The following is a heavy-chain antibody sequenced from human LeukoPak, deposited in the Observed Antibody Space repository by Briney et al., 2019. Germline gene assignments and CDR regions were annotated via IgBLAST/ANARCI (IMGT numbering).Heavy chain of an antibody. J-gene: IGHJ4*02. CDR1: GFTFSSYG. D-gene: IGHD6-13*01. Sequence: GGSLRLSCAASGFTFSSYGMHWVRQAPGKGLEWVAVISYDGSNKYYADSVKGRFTISRDNSKNTLYLQMNSLRAEGTAVYYCAKDSIAAANPIHWGQGTLVTVSS. CDR2: ISYDGSNK. V-gene: IGHV3-30*18. CDR3: AKDSIAAANPIH.